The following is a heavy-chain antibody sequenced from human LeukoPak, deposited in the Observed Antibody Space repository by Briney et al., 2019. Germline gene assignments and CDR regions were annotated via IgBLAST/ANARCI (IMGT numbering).Heavy chain of an antibody. V-gene: IGHV1-2*02. J-gene: IGHJ5*02. CDR1: GYTFTGYY. Sequence: ASVKVSCKASGYTFTGYYMHWVRQAPGQGLEWMGWLNPNSGGTNYAQKFQGRVTMTRDTSISTAYMELSRLRSDDTAVYYCARDHAAGWELPLNWFDPWGQGTLVTVSS. CDR2: LNPNSGGT. D-gene: IGHD1-26*01. CDR3: ARDHAAGWELPLNWFDP.